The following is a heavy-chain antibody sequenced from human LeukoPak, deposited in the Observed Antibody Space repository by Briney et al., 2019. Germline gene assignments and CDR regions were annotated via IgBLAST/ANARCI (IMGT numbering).Heavy chain of an antibody. CDR1: GFTFSSDY. CDR2: INPSGST. Sequence: GGSLRLSCAASGFTFSSDYMSWVRQAPGKGLEWVSVINPSGSTFYTASLKGRFTISIDNFKNKVYLQMIFVMAEDTAGEYCARDGSARPKHYWGQGTRVTVSS. V-gene: IGHV3-66*01. D-gene: IGHD6-6*01. CDR3: ARDGSARPKHY. J-gene: IGHJ4*02.